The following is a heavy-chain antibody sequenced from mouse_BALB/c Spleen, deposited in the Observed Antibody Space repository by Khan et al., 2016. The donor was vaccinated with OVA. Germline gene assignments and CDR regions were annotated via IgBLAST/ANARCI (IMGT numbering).Heavy chain of an antibody. J-gene: IGHJ3*01. V-gene: IGHV3-6*02. CDR1: DYSFTSGFY. Sequence: VQLKQSGPGLVKPSQSLSLTCSVTDYSFTSGFYWNWIRQFPGNKLEWMGDINYDGSSNYNPSLKNRISITRNTSNNQFYLKLSYVTTEDTATYVCARGYDGYYFAYWGQGTLVTVSA. CDR3: ARGYDGYYFAY. CDR2: INYDGSS. D-gene: IGHD2-3*01.